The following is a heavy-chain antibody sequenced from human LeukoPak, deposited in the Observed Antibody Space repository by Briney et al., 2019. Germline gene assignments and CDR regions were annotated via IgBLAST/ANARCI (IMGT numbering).Heavy chain of an antibody. J-gene: IGHJ4*02. CDR2: IKSKTDGGTT. V-gene: IGHV3-15*01. Sequence: PGGPLRLSCAASGFTFSNAWMSWVRQAPGKGLEWVGRIKSKTDGGTTDYAAPVKGRFTISRDDSKDTLYLQMNSLKIEDTAVYYCTTPQGYDFWSGGYWGQGTLVTVSS. D-gene: IGHD3-3*01. CDR1: GFTFSNAW. CDR3: TTPQGYDFWSGGY.